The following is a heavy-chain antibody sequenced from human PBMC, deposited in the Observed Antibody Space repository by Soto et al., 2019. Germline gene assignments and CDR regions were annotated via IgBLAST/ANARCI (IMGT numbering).Heavy chain of an antibody. CDR1: GFTFSSYA. J-gene: IGHJ4*02. CDR2: ISGSGGST. D-gene: IGHD3-22*01. Sequence: LRLSCAASGFTFSSYAMSWVRQAPGKGLEWVSAISGSGGSTYYADPVKGRFTISRDNSKNTLYLQMNSLRAEDTAVYYCTTYDSSGYYYFDYWGQGTLVTVSS. CDR3: TTYDSSGYYYFDY. V-gene: IGHV3-23*01.